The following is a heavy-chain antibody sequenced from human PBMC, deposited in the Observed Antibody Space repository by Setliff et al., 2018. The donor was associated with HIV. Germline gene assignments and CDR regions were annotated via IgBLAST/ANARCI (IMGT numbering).Heavy chain of an antibody. CDR3: ASPKERYYYGSGTNVREYYGMDV. V-gene: IGHV4-39*07. CDR2: IYYSGTT. Sequence: SETLSLTCTVSGGSISSSSYYWGWIRQPPGKGLEWIGSIYYSGTTYYNPSLKSRITISVDTSKNQFSLKVNSVTAADTAVYYCASPKERYYYGSGTNVREYYGMDVLGQGTTVTVS. D-gene: IGHD3-10*01. J-gene: IGHJ6*02. CDR1: GGSISSSSYY.